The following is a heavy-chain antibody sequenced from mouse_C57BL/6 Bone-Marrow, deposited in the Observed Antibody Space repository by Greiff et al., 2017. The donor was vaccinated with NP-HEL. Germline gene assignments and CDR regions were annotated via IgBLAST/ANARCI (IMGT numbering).Heavy chain of an antibody. Sequence: EVKLQESGGGLVQPGGSMKLSCAASGFTFSDAWMDWVRQSPEKGLEWVAEIRNKANNHATYYAESVKGRFTISRDDSKSSVYLQMNSLRAEDTGIYYCTRGTMVTTRFAYWGQGTLVTVSA. CDR3: TRGTMVTTRFAY. J-gene: IGHJ3*01. D-gene: IGHD2-2*01. CDR2: IRNKANNHAT. CDR1: GFTFSDAW. V-gene: IGHV6-6*01.